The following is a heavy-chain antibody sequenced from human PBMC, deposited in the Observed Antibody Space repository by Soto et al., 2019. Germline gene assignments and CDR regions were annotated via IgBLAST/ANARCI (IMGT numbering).Heavy chain of an antibody. CDR1: GYTFTNYA. CDR3: ARFRDGYNGVHGAFDI. D-gene: IGHD5-12*01. J-gene: IGHJ3*02. V-gene: IGHV1-18*01. Sequence: ASVKVSCKASGYTFTNYAISWVRHGPGQGPEWMGWISAYNGNTNHAQNLQGRVTMTTDTSTSTAYMELRSLRSDDTAVYYCARFRDGYNGVHGAFDIWGQGTKVTVSS. CDR2: ISAYNGNT.